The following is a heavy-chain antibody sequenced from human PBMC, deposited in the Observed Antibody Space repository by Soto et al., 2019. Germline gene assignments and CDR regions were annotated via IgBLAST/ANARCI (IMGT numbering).Heavy chain of an antibody. Sequence: QVQLVESGGGVVQPGRSLRLSCAASGFTFSSYAMHWVRQAPGKGLEWVAVISYDGSNKYYADSVKGRFTISRDNSKNTLYLQMNRLRAEDTAVYYCARDETGSSSWYWWFDPWGQGTLVTVSS. V-gene: IGHV3-30-3*01. J-gene: IGHJ5*02. CDR1: GFTFSSYA. D-gene: IGHD6-13*01. CDR3: ARDETGSSSWYWWFDP. CDR2: ISYDGSNK.